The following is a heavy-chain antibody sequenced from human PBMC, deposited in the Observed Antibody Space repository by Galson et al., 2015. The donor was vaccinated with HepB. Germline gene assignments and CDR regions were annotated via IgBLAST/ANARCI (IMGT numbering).Heavy chain of an antibody. Sequence: SLRLSCAASAFTFSSDSMNWVRQAPGKGLEWVSSISSSSYYKYYADSVKGRFTISRDNAKSSLYLQMNSLRAEDTAVYYCARVNTSAGQGFGMDVWGQGTTVTVSS. CDR3: ARVNTSAGQGFGMDV. CDR1: AFTFSSDS. V-gene: IGHV3-21*01. J-gene: IGHJ6*02. D-gene: IGHD6-19*01. CDR2: ISSSSYYK.